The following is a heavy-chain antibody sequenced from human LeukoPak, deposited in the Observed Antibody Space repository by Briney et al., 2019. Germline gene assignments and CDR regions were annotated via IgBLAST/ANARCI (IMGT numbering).Heavy chain of an antibody. CDR3: AKAESSSGWSYDAFDI. CDR1: GFTFSHYA. V-gene: IGHV3-23*01. J-gene: IGHJ3*02. Sequence: PGGSLRLSCAASGFTFSHYAMSWVRQAPGKGLERVSAISASGGSTYYADSVKGRFTISRDNSKNTLYLQMNSLRAEDTAVYYCAKAESSSGWSYDAFDIWGQGTMVTVSS. CDR2: ISASGGST. D-gene: IGHD6-19*01.